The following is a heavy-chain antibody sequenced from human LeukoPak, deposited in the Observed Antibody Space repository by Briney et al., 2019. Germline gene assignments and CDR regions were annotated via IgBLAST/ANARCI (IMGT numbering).Heavy chain of an antibody. J-gene: IGHJ4*02. Sequence: SETLSLTCTVSGDSISSGYSYWSWIRQPPGKGREWIGYVYYTGSGSTSNNPSLKSRVTISVDTSRNQFSLNLKSVTAADTAVYFCARHAVFAGSGWAFDYWGQGTLVTVFS. D-gene: IGHD6-19*01. CDR3: ARHAVFAGSGWAFDY. V-gene: IGHV4-61*01. CDR2: VYYTGSGST. CDR1: GDSISSGYSY.